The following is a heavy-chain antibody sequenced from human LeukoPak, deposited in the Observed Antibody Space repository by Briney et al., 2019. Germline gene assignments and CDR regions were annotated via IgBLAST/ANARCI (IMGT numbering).Heavy chain of an antibody. CDR2: IYPGDSDT. CDR1: GSSFTTYW. D-gene: IGHD5-24*01. V-gene: IGHV5-51*01. J-gene: IGHJ4*02. Sequence: GESLKISCKGSGSSFTTYWIGWVRQMPGKGLEWVGIIYPGDSDTRYSPSFQGQVTISADKSISTAYLQWSSLKASDTAMYYCARAVEMATIWYFDYWGQGTLVTVSS. CDR3: ARAVEMATIWYFDY.